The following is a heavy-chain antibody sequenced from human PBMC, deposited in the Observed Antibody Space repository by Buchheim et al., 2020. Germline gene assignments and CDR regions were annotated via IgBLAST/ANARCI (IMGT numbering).Heavy chain of an antibody. CDR1: GFTFSSYE. CDR3: ARRQPTTVTTGTYYGMDV. D-gene: IGHD4-17*01. V-gene: IGHV3-48*03. CDR2: ISRSGSTI. Sequence: EVQLVESGGGLVQPGGSLRLSCAASGFTFSSYEMNWVRQAPGKGLEWVSYISRSGSTIYYADSVKGRFTISRDNAKNSLYLQMNSLRAEDTAVYYCARRQPTTVTTGTYYGMDVWGQGTT. J-gene: IGHJ6*02.